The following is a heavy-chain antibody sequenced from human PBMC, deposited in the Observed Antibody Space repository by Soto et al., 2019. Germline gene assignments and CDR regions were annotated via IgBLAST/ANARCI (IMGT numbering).Heavy chain of an antibody. CDR2: ISSSGSTI. CDR3: AREGRNGYFDY. V-gene: IGHV3-48*03. CDR1: GFTFSSYE. Sequence: GGSLRLSCAASGFTFSSYEMNWVRQAPGKGLEWVSYISSSGSTIYYADSVKGRFTISRDNAKNSLYLQMNSLRAEDTAVYYCAREGRNGYFDYWGQGTLVTVSS. J-gene: IGHJ4*02. D-gene: IGHD2-8*01.